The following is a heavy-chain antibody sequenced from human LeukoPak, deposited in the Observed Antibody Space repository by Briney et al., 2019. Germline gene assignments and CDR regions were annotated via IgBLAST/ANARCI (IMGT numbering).Heavy chain of an antibody. V-gene: IGHV3-33*01. D-gene: IGHD6-13*01. CDR2: IWYDGSNK. J-gene: IGHJ4*02. Sequence: GRSLRLSCVPSGFTFSNNVMHWVRQAPGKGLEWVAMIWYDGSNKYYADSLRGRFTISRDNSKNTLYLQMNSLRAEDTAVYYCARGGLAAAGIDYWGQGTLVTVSS. CDR1: GFTFSNNV. CDR3: ARGGLAAAGIDY.